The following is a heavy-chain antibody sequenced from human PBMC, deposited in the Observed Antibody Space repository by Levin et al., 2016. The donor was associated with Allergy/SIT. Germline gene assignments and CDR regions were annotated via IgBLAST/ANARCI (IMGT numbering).Heavy chain of an antibody. J-gene: IGHJ4*02. Sequence: GESLKISCAASGFTFSSYAMNWVRQTPGKGLEWVSSISADGRYMYYADSVKGRFTISRDNAKNSLHLQMNSLRAEDTAVYSCTRVKGHRGPSEYWGQGTLVTVSS. V-gene: IGHV3-21*01. D-gene: IGHD1-14*01. CDR2: ISADGRYM. CDR1: GFTFSSYA. CDR3: TRVKGHRGPSEY.